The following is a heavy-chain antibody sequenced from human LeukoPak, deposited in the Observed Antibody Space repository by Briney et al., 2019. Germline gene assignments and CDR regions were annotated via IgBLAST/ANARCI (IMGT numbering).Heavy chain of an antibody. D-gene: IGHD4-23*01. J-gene: IGHJ4*02. V-gene: IGHV3-7*01. CDR3: ARGPDYGGNSGYFDY. CDR1: GFTLSSYW. CDR2: IKQDGSEK. Sequence: PGGSLRLSCAASGFTLSSYWMSWVRQAPGKGLEWVANIKQDGSEKYYVDSVKGRFTISRDNAKNSLYLQMNSLRAEDTAVYYCARGPDYGGNSGYFDYWGQGTLVTVSS.